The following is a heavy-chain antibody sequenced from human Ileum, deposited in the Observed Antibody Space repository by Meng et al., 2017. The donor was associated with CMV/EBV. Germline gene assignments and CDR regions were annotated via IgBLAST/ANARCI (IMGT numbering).Heavy chain of an antibody. J-gene: IGHJ2*01. D-gene: IGHD6-13*01. CDR3: AKGLFPGYSSSWYSDWYFDL. CDR2: ISGSGGGT. Sequence: GGSLRLSCEASGFTFSSYAMSWVRQAPGKGLEWVSGISGSGGGTYYADSVKGRFTISRDNFKNTLYLQMNSLRAQDTAVYYCAKGLFPGYSSSWYSDWYFDLWGRGTLVTVSS. V-gene: IGHV3-23*01. CDR1: GFTFSSYA.